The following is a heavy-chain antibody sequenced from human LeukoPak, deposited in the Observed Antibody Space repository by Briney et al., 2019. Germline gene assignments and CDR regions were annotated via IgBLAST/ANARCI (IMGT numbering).Heavy chain of an antibody. J-gene: IGHJ4*02. V-gene: IGHV4-4*07. CDR2: VHSSGGS. Sequence: SDTLSLTCAVSGYSISSPHWWGWIRQPAGKGLEWVGRVHSSGGSNSNPSLRSRVTVSLDTSSNQFFLKLTSVTAADTAVYFCARSGGSGFDLENADYYFDYWGQGILVTVSS. D-gene: IGHD6-25*01. CDR3: ARSGGSGFDLENADYYFDY. CDR1: GYSISSPHW.